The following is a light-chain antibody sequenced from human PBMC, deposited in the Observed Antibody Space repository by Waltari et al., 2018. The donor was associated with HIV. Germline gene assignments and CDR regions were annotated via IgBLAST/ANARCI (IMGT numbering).Light chain of an antibody. CDR1: QGISSS. Sequence: AIRLTQSPSSFSASTRDRVTITCRASQGISSSLAWYQQKPGKAPKLLIYAASTLQSGVPSRFSGSGSGTDFTLTISCLQSEDFATYYCQQYYSYPYTFGQGTKLEIK. J-gene: IGKJ2*01. CDR2: AAS. V-gene: IGKV1-8*01. CDR3: QQYYSYPYT.